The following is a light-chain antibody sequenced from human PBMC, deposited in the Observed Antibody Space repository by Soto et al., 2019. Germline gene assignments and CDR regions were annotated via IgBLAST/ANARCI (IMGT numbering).Light chain of an antibody. Sequence: EIVLTQSPSTLSLSPGERATLSCRASQSVRSYLAWYQQRPGQAPRLLTYDVSNRAPGIPARFSGGGSGADFTLTISSLEPEDFAVYYCQQRDNCWVTFGGGTRVDIK. CDR2: DVS. CDR1: QSVRSY. J-gene: IGKJ4*01. V-gene: IGKV3-11*01. CDR3: QQRDNCWVT.